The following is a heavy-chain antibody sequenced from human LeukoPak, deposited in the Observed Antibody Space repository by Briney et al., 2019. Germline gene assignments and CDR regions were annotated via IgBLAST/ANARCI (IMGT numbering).Heavy chain of an antibody. V-gene: IGHV1-2*02. CDR1: RYTFASYY. D-gene: IGHD2-2*01. CDR2: INPNTGGT. CDR3: TRDHCTRTNCYEDYYYGMDV. J-gene: IGHJ6*02. Sequence: ASVKVSCKASRYTFASYYMHWVRQAPGQGLEWMGWINPNTGGTDTAQKFQGRVTMTRDTSISTAYMELSRLRSDDTAVYYCTRDHCTRTNCYEDYYYGMDVWGQGTTVTVSS.